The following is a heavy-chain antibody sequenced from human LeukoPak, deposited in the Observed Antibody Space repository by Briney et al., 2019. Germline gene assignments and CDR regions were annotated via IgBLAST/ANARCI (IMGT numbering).Heavy chain of an antibody. CDR3: ARGGRVVVPAASINWFDP. Sequence: GASVTVSCKASGGTFSSYAISWVRQAPGQGLEWMGGIIPIFGTANYAQKFQGRVTITADKSTSTAYMELSSLRSEDTAVYYCARGGRVVVPAASINWFDPWGQGTLVTVSS. D-gene: IGHD2-2*01. CDR2: IIPIFGTA. J-gene: IGHJ5*02. V-gene: IGHV1-69*06. CDR1: GGTFSSYA.